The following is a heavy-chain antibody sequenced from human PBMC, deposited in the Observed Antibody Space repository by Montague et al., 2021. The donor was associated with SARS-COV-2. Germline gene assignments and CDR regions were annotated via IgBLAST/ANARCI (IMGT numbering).Heavy chain of an antibody. V-gene: IGHV3-23*01. J-gene: IGHJ4*02. CDR1: GFTFSSYP. CDR3: ARGEGYCGGGRCYRHCDY. CDR2: ISGSGANT. Sequence: SLRLSCAASGFTFSSYPVTWVRQAPGMGLEWVSIISGSGANTYYADSVKGRFTISRDNSKNTLYLQMNSLRAEDTAVYYCARGEGYCGGGRCYRHCDYWGQGTLVTVSS. D-gene: IGHD2-15*01.